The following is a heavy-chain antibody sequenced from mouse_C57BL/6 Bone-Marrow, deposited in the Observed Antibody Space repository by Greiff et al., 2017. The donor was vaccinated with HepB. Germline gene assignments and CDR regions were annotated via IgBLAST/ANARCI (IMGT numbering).Heavy chain of an antibody. D-gene: IGHD2-3*01. V-gene: IGHV10-1*01. CDR2: IRSKSNNYAT. J-gene: IGHJ4*01. Sequence: EVQLVESGGGLVQPKGSLKLSCAASGFSFNTYAMNWVRQAPGKGLEWVARIRSKSNNYATYYADSVKDRFTISRDDSESMLYLQMNNLKTEDTAMYYCVRQRGWLLRGHYAMDYWGQGTSVTVSS. CDR3: VRQRGWLLRGHYAMDY. CDR1: GFSFNTYA.